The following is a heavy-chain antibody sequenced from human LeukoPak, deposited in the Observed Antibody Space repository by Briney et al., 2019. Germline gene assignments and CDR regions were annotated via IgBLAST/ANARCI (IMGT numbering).Heavy chain of an antibody. D-gene: IGHD5-12*01. CDR3: ASHRFQGGATINYYYMDV. CDR2: IIPIFGTA. J-gene: IGHJ6*03. Sequence: ASVKVSCKASGGTFSSYAISWVRQAPGQGLEWMGGIIPIFGTANYAQKFQGRVTITADKSTSTAYMELSSLRSEDTAVYYCASHRFQGGATINYYYMDVWGKGTTVTVSS. V-gene: IGHV1-69*06. CDR1: GGTFSSYA.